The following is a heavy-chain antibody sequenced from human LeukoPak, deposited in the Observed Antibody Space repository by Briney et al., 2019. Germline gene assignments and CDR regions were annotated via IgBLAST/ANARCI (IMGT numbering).Heavy chain of an antibody. V-gene: IGHV4-59*01. J-gene: IGHJ6*03. Sequence: SETLSLTCTMSGGPISGYYWTWIRKPPGKGLEWIGFINDSGRTRYNTSLKSRLTIALDTSKNQFSLKLRSVTAADTAVYYCARSYGSGSYYYYMDVWGKGTTVTVSS. CDR1: GGPISGYY. D-gene: IGHD3-10*01. CDR3: ARSYGSGSYYYYMDV. CDR2: INDSGRT.